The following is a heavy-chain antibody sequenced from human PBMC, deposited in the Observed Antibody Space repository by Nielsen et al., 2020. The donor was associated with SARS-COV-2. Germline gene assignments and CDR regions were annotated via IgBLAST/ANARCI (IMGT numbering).Heavy chain of an antibody. CDR2: ISGSGDAT. CDR3: ARDGWYYDYVWGSYRSKDY. J-gene: IGHJ4*02. Sequence: GESLKISCAASGFTFSSHAMSWVRQAPGKGLEWVSGISGSGDATYYADSVNGRFTISRDNSKNTLYLQMNSLRGEDTAVYYCARDGWYYDYVWGSYRSKDYWGQGTLVTVSS. D-gene: IGHD3-16*02. V-gene: IGHV3-23*01. CDR1: GFTFSSHA.